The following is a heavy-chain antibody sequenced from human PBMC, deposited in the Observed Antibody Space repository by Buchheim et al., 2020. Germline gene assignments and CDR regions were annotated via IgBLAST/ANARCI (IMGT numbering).Heavy chain of an antibody. J-gene: IGHJ5*02. CDR3: APDRKYIWFDP. CDR2: ITSSSSAT. CDR1: GFSISSHS. Sequence: EVQVVESGGGLVQPGGSLRLSCAASGFSISSHSMHWIRQAPGEGLEWVSYITSSSSATYYADSVKGRFTISRAHAKNSLYLQMNSLRDEDTAVYYCAPDRKYIWFDPWGQGTL. V-gene: IGHV3-48*02. D-gene: IGHD6-6*01.